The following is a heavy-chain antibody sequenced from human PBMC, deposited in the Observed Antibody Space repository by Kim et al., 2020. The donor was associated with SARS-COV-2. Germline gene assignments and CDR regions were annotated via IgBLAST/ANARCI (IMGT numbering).Heavy chain of an antibody. CDR3: ARSGFGDLLPGCFYP. J-gene: IGHJ5*02. Sequence: SETLSLTCTVSGGSITSIGFYWGWIRQTPGEKREWIGSIYHTGSGYSNPSLRSRATISVDTSKNQFFLKVRSVTAADTAGYSCARSGFGDLLPGCFYPWG. CDR2: IYHTGSG. V-gene: IGHV4-39*01. D-gene: IGHD3-10*01. CDR1: GGSITSIGFY.